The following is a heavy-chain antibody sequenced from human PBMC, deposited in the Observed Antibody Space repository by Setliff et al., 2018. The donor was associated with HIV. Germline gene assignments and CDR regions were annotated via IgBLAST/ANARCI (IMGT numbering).Heavy chain of an antibody. CDR3: ARSRPYNSALDY. D-gene: IGHD6-25*01. J-gene: IGHJ4*02. CDR1: GFTFSSYE. V-gene: IGHV3-53*05. CDR2: IYSDGST. Sequence: GGSLRLSCAASGFTFSSYEMNWVRQAPGKGLEWVSTIYSDGSTYHRDSVKGRFTLSRDNSKNTVHLQVGSLRPDDTAMYYCARSRPYNSALDYWGQGTLVTVSS.